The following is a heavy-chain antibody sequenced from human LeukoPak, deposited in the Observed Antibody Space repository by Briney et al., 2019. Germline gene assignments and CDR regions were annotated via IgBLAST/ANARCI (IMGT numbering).Heavy chain of an antibody. V-gene: IGHV1-69*13. D-gene: IGHD6-19*01. J-gene: IGHJ5*02. CDR2: IIPIFGTA. CDR1: GGTFSSYA. CDR3: ASIKGIAVAGGNNWFDP. Sequence: GASVEVSCKASGGTFSSYAISWVRQAPGQGLEWMGGIIPIFGTANYAQKFQGRVTITADESTSTAYMELSSLRSEDTVVYYCASIKGIAVAGGNNWFDPWGQGTLVTVSS.